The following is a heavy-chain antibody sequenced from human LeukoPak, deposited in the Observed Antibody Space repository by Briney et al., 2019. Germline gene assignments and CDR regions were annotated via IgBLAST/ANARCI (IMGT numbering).Heavy chain of an antibody. D-gene: IGHD1-7*01. CDR3: AKPPKSGTTNY. J-gene: IGHJ4*02. Sequence: TGGSLRLSCAASGFTFSSYAMSWVPQAPGEGLEWVSAISGSGGSTYYAHSVRGLFTISRENSKNTLYVKMNTLRAEHPAVYYCAKPPKSGTTNYWGQGTLVTVSS. V-gene: IGHV3-23*01. CDR2: ISGSGGST. CDR1: GFTFSSYA.